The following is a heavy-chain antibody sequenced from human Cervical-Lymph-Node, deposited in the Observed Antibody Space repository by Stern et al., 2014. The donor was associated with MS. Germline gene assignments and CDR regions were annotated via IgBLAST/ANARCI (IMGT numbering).Heavy chain of an antibody. CDR2: ISWNSGSI. V-gene: IGHV3-9*01. CDR1: GFTFDDYA. D-gene: IGHD3-10*01. Sequence: EVQLVESGGGLVQPGRSLRLSCAASGFTFDDYAMPWVRQAPGKGLEWVSGISWNSGSIGYADSVKGRFTISRDNAKNSLYLQMNSLRAEDTALYYCAKDMGPRGSGSLDYWGQGTLVTVSS. J-gene: IGHJ4*02. CDR3: AKDMGPRGSGSLDY.